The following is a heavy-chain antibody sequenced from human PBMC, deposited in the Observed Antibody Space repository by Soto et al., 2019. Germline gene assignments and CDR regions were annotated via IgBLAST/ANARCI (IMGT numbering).Heavy chain of an antibody. CDR1: GGTFSSYT. V-gene: IGHV1-69*02. CDR2: IIPNLGIA. J-gene: IGHJ4*02. Sequence: ASVKVSCKASGGTFSSYTISWVRQAPGQGLEWMGRIIPNLGIANYAQKFQGRVTITAGKSTSTAYMELSSLRSEDTAVYYCARGGRFLEWFPFDYWGQGTLVTVSS. D-gene: IGHD3-3*01. CDR3: ARGGRFLEWFPFDY.